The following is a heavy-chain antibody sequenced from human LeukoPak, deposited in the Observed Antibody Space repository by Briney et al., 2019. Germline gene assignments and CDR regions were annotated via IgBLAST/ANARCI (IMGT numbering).Heavy chain of an antibody. J-gene: IGHJ4*02. Sequence: SETLSLTCAVYGGSFSGYYWSWIRQPPGKGLEWIGEINHSGSTNYNPSLKSRVTISVDTSKNQFSLKLSSVTAADTAVYYCARWGMVATEFDYWGQGTLVTVSS. V-gene: IGHV4-34*01. CDR3: ARWGMVATEFDY. D-gene: IGHD5-12*01. CDR2: INHSGST. CDR1: GGSFSGYY.